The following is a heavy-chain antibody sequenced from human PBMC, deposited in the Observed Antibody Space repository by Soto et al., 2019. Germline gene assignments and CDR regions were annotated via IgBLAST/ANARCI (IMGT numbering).Heavy chain of an antibody. CDR1: GYTFTSYY. J-gene: IGHJ4*02. CDR3: ARDRLRGYDSSGFYS. Sequence: ASVKVSCTASGYTFTSYYRHWVRQAPGQGLEWMGIINPSGGSTSYAQKFEDRVTMTTATSTNTVFLELRSLKSDDTAIYYCARDRLRGYDSSGFYSWGQGTMVTVSS. CDR2: INPSGGST. D-gene: IGHD3-22*01. V-gene: IGHV1-46*01.